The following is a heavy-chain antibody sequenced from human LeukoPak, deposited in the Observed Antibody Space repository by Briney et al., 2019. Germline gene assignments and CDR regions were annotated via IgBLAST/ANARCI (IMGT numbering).Heavy chain of an antibody. D-gene: IGHD1-20*01. V-gene: IGHV1-3*01. CDR2: INAGNGNT. Sequence: VASVKVSCEASGYTFTSYAMHWVRQAPGQRLEWMGWINAGNGNTKYSQKFQGRVTITRDTSASTAYMELSSLRSEDTAVYYCAREGITGTTWVYWGQGTLVTVSS. J-gene: IGHJ4*02. CDR1: GYTFTSYA. CDR3: AREGITGTTWVY.